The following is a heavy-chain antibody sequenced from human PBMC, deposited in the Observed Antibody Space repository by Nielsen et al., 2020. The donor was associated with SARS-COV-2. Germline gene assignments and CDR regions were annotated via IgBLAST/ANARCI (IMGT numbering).Heavy chain of an antibody. CDR1: GYSLTELS. Sequence: ASVKVSCKVSGYSLTELSMHWVRQAPGKGLEWMGGFDPEDGETIYAQKFQGRVTITADESTSTAYMELSSLRSEDTAVYYCARVAPGDAFDIWGQGTMVTVSS. V-gene: IGHV1-24*01. CDR3: ARVAPGDAFDI. CDR2: FDPEDGET. J-gene: IGHJ3*02.